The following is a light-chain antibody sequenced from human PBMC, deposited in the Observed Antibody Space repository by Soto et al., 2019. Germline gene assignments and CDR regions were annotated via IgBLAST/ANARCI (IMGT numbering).Light chain of an antibody. CDR2: DVS. J-gene: IGLJ1*01. Sequence: QSVLTQPASVSGSPGQSITISCTGTSSDVGGYNYVSWYQQHPGKAPKLMIYDVSNRPSGVSNRFSGSKSGNTASLTISGLQAEEEVDYYGSSYTSSTIYVFGTGTKVPV. CDR1: SSDVGGYNY. CDR3: SSYTSSTIYV. V-gene: IGLV2-14*01.